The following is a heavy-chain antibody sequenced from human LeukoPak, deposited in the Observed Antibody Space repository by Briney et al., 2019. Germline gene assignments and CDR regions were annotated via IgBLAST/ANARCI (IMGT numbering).Heavy chain of an antibody. J-gene: IGHJ4*02. D-gene: IGHD3-9*01. Sequence: SETLSLTCTVSGGSISSSSYYWGWIRQPPGKGLEWIGSIYYSGSTYYNPSLKSRVTISVDTSKNQFSLKLSSVTAADTAVYYCARVYYDILTGYFSYQYYFDYWGQGTLVTVSS. CDR1: GGSISSSSYY. CDR3: ARVYYDILTGYFSYQYYFDY. CDR2: IYYSGST. V-gene: IGHV4-39*07.